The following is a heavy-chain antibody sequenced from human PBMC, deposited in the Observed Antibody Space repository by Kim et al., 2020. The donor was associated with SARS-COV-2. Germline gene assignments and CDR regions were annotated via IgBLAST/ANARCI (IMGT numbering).Heavy chain of an antibody. CDR2: ISYDGSNK. Sequence: GGSLRLSCAASGFTFSSYGMHWVRQAPGKGLEWVAVISYDGSNKYYADSVKGRFTISRDNSKNTLYLQMNSLRAEDTAVYYCANGGIGWAPFDYWGQGTLVTVSS. D-gene: IGHD6-13*01. CDR1: GFTFSSYG. CDR3: ANGGIGWAPFDY. J-gene: IGHJ4*02. V-gene: IGHV3-30*18.